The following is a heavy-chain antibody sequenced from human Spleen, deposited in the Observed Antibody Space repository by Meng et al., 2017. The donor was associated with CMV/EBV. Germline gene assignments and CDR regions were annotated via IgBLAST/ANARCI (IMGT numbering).Heavy chain of an antibody. D-gene: IGHD2-2*02. J-gene: IGHJ6*02. CDR2: ISGSGGET. Sequence: GESLKISCAASGFTFSNYAMNWVRQAPGKGLEWVALISGSGGETYYADSVKGRLTISRDNSKNTVFLQVSSLRVEDTAIYYCARSPDLYCSSSSCYTLSGVVYYYGMDVWGQGTTVTVSS. CDR3: ARSPDLYCSSSSCYTLSGVVYYYGMDV. V-gene: IGHV3-23*01. CDR1: GFTFSNYA.